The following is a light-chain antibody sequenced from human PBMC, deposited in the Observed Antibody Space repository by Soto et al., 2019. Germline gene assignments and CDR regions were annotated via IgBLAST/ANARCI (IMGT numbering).Light chain of an antibody. Sequence: EVVLTQSPGTLSLSPGERATVSCRASQSVSNNYVAWYQQKPGQAPRLLIFGSSDRATGIPDRFSSSGSGTDFTLTISRLEPEDFAVYFCQQYGSSPPHTFGQGTNLEIK. CDR3: QQYGSSPPHT. CDR1: QSVSNNY. J-gene: IGKJ2*01. CDR2: GSS. V-gene: IGKV3-20*01.